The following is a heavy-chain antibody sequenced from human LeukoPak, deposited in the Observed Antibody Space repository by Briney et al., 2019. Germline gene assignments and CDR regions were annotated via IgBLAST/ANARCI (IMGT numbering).Heavy chain of an antibody. V-gene: IGHV3-30*02. CDR1: GFTFSSYG. J-gene: IGHJ6*03. D-gene: IGHD1-26*01. CDR3: AKDSSGSYYGYYYYYMDV. Sequence: GGSLRLSCAASGFTFSSYGMHWVRQAPGKGLEWVAFIRYDGSNKYYADSVKGRFATSRDNSKNTLYLQMNSLRAEGTAVYYCAKDSSGSYYGYYYYYMDVWGKGTTVTISS. CDR2: IRYDGSNK.